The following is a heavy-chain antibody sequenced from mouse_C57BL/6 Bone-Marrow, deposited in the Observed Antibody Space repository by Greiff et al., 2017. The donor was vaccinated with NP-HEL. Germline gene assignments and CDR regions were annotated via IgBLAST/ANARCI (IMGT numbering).Heavy chain of an antibody. CDR1: GYAFSSSW. V-gene: IGHV1-82*01. D-gene: IGHD2-2*01. CDR2: IYPGDGDT. CDR3: ARGGLRGRFDY. Sequence: VQLQQSGPELVKPGASVKISCKASGYAFSSSWMNWVKQRPGKGLEWIGRIYPGDGDTNYNGKFKGKATLTADKSSSTAYMQLSSLTSEDSAVYFCARGGLRGRFDYWGQGTTLTVSS. J-gene: IGHJ2*01.